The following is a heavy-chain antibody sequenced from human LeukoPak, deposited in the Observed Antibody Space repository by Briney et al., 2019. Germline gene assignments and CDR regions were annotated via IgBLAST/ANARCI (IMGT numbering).Heavy chain of an antibody. CDR2: IRSKAYGGTT. Sequence: GGSLRLSCTASGFTFGDYAMSWVRQAPGKGLEWVGFIRSKAYGGTTEYAASVKGRFTISRDDSKSIAYLQMNSLKTEDTAVYYCTRDLDYSNPQGTDYWGQGTLVTVSS. V-gene: IGHV3-49*04. J-gene: IGHJ4*02. CDR1: GFTFGDYA. CDR3: TRDLDYSNPQGTDY. D-gene: IGHD4-11*01.